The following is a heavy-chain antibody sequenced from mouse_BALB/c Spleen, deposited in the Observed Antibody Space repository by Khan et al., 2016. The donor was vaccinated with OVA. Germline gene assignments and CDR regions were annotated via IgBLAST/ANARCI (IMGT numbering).Heavy chain of an antibody. CDR1: GYAFTNYL. CDR2: INPGSGGT. D-gene: IGHD1-1*01. J-gene: IGHJ1*01. Sequence: QVRLQQSGAELVRPGTSVKVSCKASGYAFTNYLIEWVKQRPGQGLEWIGVINPGSGGTNYNEKFKGKATLTADKSSSTAYMQLSSLTSDDSAVYFCARSAVVADWYFDVWGAGTTVTVSS. V-gene: IGHV1-54*01. CDR3: ARSAVVADWYFDV.